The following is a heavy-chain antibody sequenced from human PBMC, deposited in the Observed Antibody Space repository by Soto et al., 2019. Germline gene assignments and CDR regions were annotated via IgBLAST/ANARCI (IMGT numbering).Heavy chain of an antibody. D-gene: IGHD1-26*01. Sequence: SETLSLTCTVSGGSINSYYWSWIRQPAGKGLEWIGRIYTSGSTNYNPSLKSRVTMSVDTSKNRFSLKLSSVTAAETAVYYCARGIYSKVGATIWFEPWGQGTMVTVSS. CDR1: GGSINSYY. V-gene: IGHV4-4*07. CDR2: IYTSGST. CDR3: ARGIYSKVGATIWFEP. J-gene: IGHJ5*02.